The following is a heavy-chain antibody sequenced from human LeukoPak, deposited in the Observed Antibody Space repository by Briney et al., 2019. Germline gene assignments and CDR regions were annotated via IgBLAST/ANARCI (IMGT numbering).Heavy chain of an antibody. Sequence: GGSLRLSCAASGFTFSSYSMNWVRQAPGKGLEWVASIKPDGSENYYVDSVKGRFTISRDNAKNSLYLQMNSLRAEDTAVYYCARLYSGRVFDIWGQGTMVTVSS. CDR3: ARLYSGRVFDI. CDR1: GFTFSSYS. CDR2: IKPDGSEN. V-gene: IGHV3-7*01. D-gene: IGHD1-26*01. J-gene: IGHJ3*02.